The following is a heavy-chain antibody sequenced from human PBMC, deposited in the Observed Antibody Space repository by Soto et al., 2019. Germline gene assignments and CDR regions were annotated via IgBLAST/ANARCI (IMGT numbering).Heavy chain of an antibody. CDR2: INPNSGGT. Sequence: GASVKVSCKASGYTFTGYYMHWVRQAPGQGLEWMGWINPNSGGTNYAQKFQGRVTMTRDTSISTAYMELSRLRSDDTAVYYSARERRGDRPTTMELYYDCCDRRTLV. D-gene: IGHD5-12*01. V-gene: IGHV1-2*02. CDR1: GYTFTGYY. CDR3: ARERRGDRPTTMELYYDC. J-gene: IGHJ4*02.